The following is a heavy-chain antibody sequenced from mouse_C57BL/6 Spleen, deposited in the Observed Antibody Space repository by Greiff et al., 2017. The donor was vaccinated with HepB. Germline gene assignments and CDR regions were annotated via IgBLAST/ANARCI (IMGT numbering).Heavy chain of an antibody. D-gene: IGHD1-1*01. CDR1: GYTFTDYE. Sequence: VQRVESGAELVRPGASVTLSCKASGYTFTDYEMHWVKQTPVHGLEWIGAIDPETGGTAYNQKFKGKAILTADKSSSTAYMELRSLTSEDSAVYYCTRDGKDYYAMDYWGQGTSVTVSS. V-gene: IGHV1-15*01. CDR2: IDPETGGT. CDR3: TRDGKDYYAMDY. J-gene: IGHJ4*01.